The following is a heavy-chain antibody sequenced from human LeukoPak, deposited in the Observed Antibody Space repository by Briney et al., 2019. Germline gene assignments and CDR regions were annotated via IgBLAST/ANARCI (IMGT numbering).Heavy chain of an antibody. CDR2: INPSGGSP. CDR1: GYTLTFYH. D-gene: IGHD1-1*01. Sequence: GSVKVSCKASGYTLTFYHMHWARQAPGQGLEWMGIINPSGGSPDYAQKFQGRVTMTTDTSTSTVYMELSSLRSEDTAVYYCARGERSGSFDYWGQGTLVTVSS. V-gene: IGHV1-46*01. J-gene: IGHJ4*02. CDR3: ARGERSGSFDY.